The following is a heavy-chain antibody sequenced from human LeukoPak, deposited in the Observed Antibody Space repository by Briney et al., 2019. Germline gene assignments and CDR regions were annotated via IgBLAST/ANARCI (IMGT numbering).Heavy chain of an antibody. CDR1: GFTFSDYA. V-gene: IGHV3-23*01. CDR3: AKGRGSGGWQHYYYYGMDV. D-gene: IGHD6-19*01. J-gene: IGHJ6*02. CDR2: ISGSGGST. Sequence: PGGSLRLSCAASGFTFSDYAMNWVRQAPGKGLEWVSAISGSGGSTYYADSVKGRFTISRDNSKNTLYLQMNSLRAEDTAVYYCAKGRGSGGWQHYYYYGMDVWGQGTTVTVSS.